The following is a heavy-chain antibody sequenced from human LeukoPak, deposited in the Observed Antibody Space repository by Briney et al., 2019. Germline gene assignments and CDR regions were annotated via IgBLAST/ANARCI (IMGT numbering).Heavy chain of an antibody. CDR1: GYTFTSYG. V-gene: IGHV1-18*01. CDR2: ISAYNGNT. CDR3: ARDRYPSIVVVPDEYYGMDV. J-gene: IGHJ6*02. D-gene: IGHD2-2*01. Sequence: ASVKVSCKASGYTFTSYGISWVRQAPGQGLEGMGWISAYNGNTNYAQKLQGRVTMTTDTSTSTAYMELRSLRSDDTAVYYCARDRYPSIVVVPDEYYGMDVWGQGTTVTVSS.